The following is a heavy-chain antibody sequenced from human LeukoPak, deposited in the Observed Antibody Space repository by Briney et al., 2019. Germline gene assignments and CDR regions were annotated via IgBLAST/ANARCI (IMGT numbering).Heavy chain of an antibody. CDR1: GGSFSGYY. CDR3: ARGLRGSSWYRSGWFDP. D-gene: IGHD6-13*01. CDR2: INHSGST. Sequence: SETLSLTCAVYGGSFSGYYWSWIRQPPGKGLEWIGEINHSGSTNYNPSLKSRVTISVDTSKNQFSLKLSSVTAADTAVYYCARGLRGSSWYRSGWFDPWGQGTLVTVSS. J-gene: IGHJ5*02. V-gene: IGHV4-34*01.